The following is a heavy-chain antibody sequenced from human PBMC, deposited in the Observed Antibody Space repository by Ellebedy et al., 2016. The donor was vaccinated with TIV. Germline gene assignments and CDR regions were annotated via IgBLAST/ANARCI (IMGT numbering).Heavy chain of an antibody. J-gene: IGHJ6*02. CDR2: IYNGDNT. Sequence: GESLKISXAASGLAVSNYMTWVRQAPGKGLEWVSVIYNGDNTHYADSVKGRFTISRDTSNNMFYLQMNSLRAEDTAVYYWARTAANIYYGMDVWGQGTTVTVSS. V-gene: IGHV3-66*01. CDR1: GLAVSNY. CDR3: ARTAANIYYGMDV.